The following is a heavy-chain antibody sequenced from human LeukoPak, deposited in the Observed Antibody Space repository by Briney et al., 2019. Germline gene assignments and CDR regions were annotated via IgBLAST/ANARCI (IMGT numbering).Heavy chain of an antibody. Sequence: ASVKVSCKASGGTFSSYAISWVRQAPGQGLEWMGGIIPIFGTANYAQKFQGRVTITADESTSTAYMELSSLRSDDTAVYYCARDRESYYYDSSGYGYDAFDIWGQGTMVTVSS. CDR1: GGTFSSYA. CDR2: IIPIFGTA. D-gene: IGHD3-22*01. CDR3: ARDRESYYYDSSGYGYDAFDI. J-gene: IGHJ3*02. V-gene: IGHV1-69*13.